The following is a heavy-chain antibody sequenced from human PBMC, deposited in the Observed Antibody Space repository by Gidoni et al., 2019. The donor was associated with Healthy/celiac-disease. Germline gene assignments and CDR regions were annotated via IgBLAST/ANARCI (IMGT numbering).Heavy chain of an antibody. CDR1: GFTFSSYW. J-gene: IGHJ4*02. V-gene: IGHV3-7*01. D-gene: IGHD3-16*02. Sequence: EVQLVESGGGLVQPGGSLSLSCAASGFTFSSYWMSWVRQAPGKGLEWVANIKQYGSEKYYVDSVKGRFTISRDNAKNSLYLQMNSLRAEDTAVYYCASGGLHLGELSLPFDYWGQGTLVTVSS. CDR2: IKQYGSEK. CDR3: ASGGLHLGELSLPFDY.